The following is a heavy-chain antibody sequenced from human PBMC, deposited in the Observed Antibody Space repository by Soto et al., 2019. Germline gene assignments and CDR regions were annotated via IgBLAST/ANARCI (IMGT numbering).Heavy chain of an antibody. D-gene: IGHD5-18*01. J-gene: IGHJ4*02. V-gene: IGHV3-7*01. CDR3: ASDSGYSYGPIDN. CDR1: GYTFSSYW. CDR2: IKQDGSEK. Sequence: GGSLRLSCAASGYTFSSYWMSWVRQAPGKGLEWVANIKQDGSEKYYVDSVKGRFTISRDNAKNSLYLQMNSRRDEDTAVYYCASDSGYSYGPIDNWGQETLVTVSS.